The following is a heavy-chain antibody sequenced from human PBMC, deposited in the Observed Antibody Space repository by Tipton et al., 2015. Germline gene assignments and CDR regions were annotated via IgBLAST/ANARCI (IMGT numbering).Heavy chain of an antibody. CDR1: GDSVSSSTSA. J-gene: IGHJ6*02. D-gene: IGHD6-25*01. CDR3: TRDPAYYYGMDV. Sequence: GLVKPSQTLSLTRDISGDSVSSSTSAWNWIRQSPSRGLEWLGRTYYRSKWYYEYSISVKSRVTVTPDTSKNQFSLHLNSVTPEDTAVYYCTRDPAYYYGMDVWGQGTTVTVSS. V-gene: IGHV6-1*01. CDR2: TYYRSKWYY.